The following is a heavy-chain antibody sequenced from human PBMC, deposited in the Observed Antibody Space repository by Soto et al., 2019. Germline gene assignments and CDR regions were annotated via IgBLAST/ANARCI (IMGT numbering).Heavy chain of an antibody. CDR3: ARGYDYVWGIYRSDAFDI. Sequence: QVHLVQSGAEVKKPGASVKVSCKASGYTFTNYAIHWVRRAPGQRLEWMGWINAGNRNTEYSQKFQGRIIMTKDTSANTAHMELSSLTSEDTAVYYCARGYDYVWGIYRSDAFDIWGQGTMVTVSS. CDR2: INAGNRNT. D-gene: IGHD3-16*02. V-gene: IGHV1-3*01. J-gene: IGHJ3*02. CDR1: GYTFTNYA.